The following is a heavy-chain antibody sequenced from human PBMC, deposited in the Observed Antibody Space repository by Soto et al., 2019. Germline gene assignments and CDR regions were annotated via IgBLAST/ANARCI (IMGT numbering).Heavy chain of an antibody. D-gene: IGHD3-10*01. J-gene: IGHJ5*02. Sequence: GESLKISCKGSGYSFTSYWISRVRQMPGKGLEWMGRIDPSDSYTNYSPSFQGHVTISADKSISTAYLQWSSLKASDTAMYYCARCSGSYCSFDPWGQGTLVTVSS. CDR2: IDPSDSYT. CDR1: GYSFTSYW. CDR3: ARCSGSYCSFDP. V-gene: IGHV5-10-1*01.